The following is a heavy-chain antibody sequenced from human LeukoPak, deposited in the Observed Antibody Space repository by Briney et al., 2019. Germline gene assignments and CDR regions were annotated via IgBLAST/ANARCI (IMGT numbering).Heavy chain of an antibody. J-gene: IGHJ3*02. CDR2: ISTNTGNP. V-gene: IGHV7-4-1*02. CDR1: GSTFTSYA. CDR3: ARVWEMATITEAFDI. Sequence: GASVKVSRKASGSTFTSYAMNWVRQAPGQGREWVGWISTNTGNPTYAQGFTARFVFSLDTSVSTAYLQISSLKAEDTAVYYCARVWEMATITEAFDIWGQGTMVTVSS. D-gene: IGHD5-24*01.